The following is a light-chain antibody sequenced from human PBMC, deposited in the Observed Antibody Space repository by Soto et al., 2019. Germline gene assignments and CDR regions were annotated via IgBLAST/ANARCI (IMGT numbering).Light chain of an antibody. Sequence: DIQMTQSPSTLSASVGDRVTITCRASQSISSWLAWYQQKPGKAPKLLIDKASSLESGVPSRFSGSGYGTELAVTISSLQPDDFATYYCQQYNSLWTCGQGTKVEIK. J-gene: IGKJ1*01. CDR3: QQYNSLWT. CDR2: KAS. CDR1: QSISSW. V-gene: IGKV1-5*03.